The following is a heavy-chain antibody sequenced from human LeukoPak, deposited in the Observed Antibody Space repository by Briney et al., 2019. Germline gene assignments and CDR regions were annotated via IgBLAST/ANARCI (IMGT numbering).Heavy chain of an antibody. V-gene: IGHV4-61*02. CDR1: GGSITSGTNY. D-gene: IGHD4-11*01. Sequence: SETLSLTCTVSGGSITSGTNYWPWIRQPAGRGLEWIGRIYNRGGTDYNPSLKSRVTISVDKSKNQFSLKLSSVTAADTAVYYCARSSEDSNYWHYYYYMDVWGKGTTVTVSS. CDR3: ARSSEDSNYWHYYYYMDV. CDR2: IYNRGGT. J-gene: IGHJ6*03.